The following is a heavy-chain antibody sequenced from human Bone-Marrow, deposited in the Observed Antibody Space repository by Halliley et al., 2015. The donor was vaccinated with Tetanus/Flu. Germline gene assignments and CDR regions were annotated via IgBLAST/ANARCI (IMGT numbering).Heavy chain of an antibody. J-gene: IGHJ4*02. D-gene: IGHD6-19*01. Sequence: GGVSLITRDGGSTFYADSVRGRFTISRDNSKNSLYLQMNGLRTEDTALYYCAKDKDGSGWIFDYWGQGTLVSVSS. CDR3: AKDKDGSGWIFDY. V-gene: IGHV3-43*01. CDR2: ITRDGGST.